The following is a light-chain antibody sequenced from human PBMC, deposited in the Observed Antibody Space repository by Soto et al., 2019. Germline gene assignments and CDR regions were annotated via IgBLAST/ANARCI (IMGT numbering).Light chain of an antibody. J-gene: IGKJ5*01. Sequence: DIQMTQSPSSLSASIGDRVIITCQASQDIRSFVSWYQQKPGKAPKLLMYDTSSLEIGVPPRFSGSGSGTDYRLTISSLQPEDFATYYCQQYDSLPITFGHGTRLEI. CDR3: QQYDSLPIT. V-gene: IGKV1-33*01. CDR2: DTS. CDR1: QDIRSF.